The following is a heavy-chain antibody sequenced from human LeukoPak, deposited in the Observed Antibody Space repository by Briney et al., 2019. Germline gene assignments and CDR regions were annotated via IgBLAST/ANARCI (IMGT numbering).Heavy chain of an antibody. CDR3: ATQYYDILTGWNWFDP. CDR1: GFTFSSYG. D-gene: IGHD3-9*01. CDR2: ISYDGSNK. V-gene: IGHV3-30*03. Sequence: GGSLRLSCAASGFTFSSYGMHWVRQAPGKGLEWVAVISYDGSNKYYADSVKGRFTISRDNSKNTLYLQMNSLRAEDTAVYYCATQYYDILTGWNWFDPWGQGTLVTVSS. J-gene: IGHJ5*02.